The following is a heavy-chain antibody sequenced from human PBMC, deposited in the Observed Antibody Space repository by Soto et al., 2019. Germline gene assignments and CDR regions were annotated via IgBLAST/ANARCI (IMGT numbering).Heavy chain of an antibody. CDR1: GGSISSSNL. V-gene: IGHV4-4*02. Sequence: PSETLSLTCAVSGGSISSSNLWSWVRQPPGKGLEWIGEIYHSGSTNYNPSLKSRVTISVDKSKNQFSLKLSSVTAADTAVYYCARWTTGADQLLWFFDPWGQGTLVTVSS. J-gene: IGHJ5*02. D-gene: IGHD2-2*01. CDR3: ARWTTGADQLLWFFDP. CDR2: IYHSGST.